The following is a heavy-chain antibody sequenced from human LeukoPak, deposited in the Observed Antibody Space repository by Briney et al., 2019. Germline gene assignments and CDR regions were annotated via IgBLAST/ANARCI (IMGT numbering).Heavy chain of an antibody. Sequence: VASVKVSCKASGFTFTSSAVQWVRQARGQRLEWIGWIVVGSGNTNYAQKFQERVTITRDMSTSTAYMELSSLRSEDTAVYYCAAGYCSSTSCYKPDYRGYSYGVDYWGQGTLVTVSS. V-gene: IGHV1-58*01. J-gene: IGHJ4*02. CDR3: AAGYCSSTSCYKPDYRGYSYGVDY. CDR1: GFTFTSSA. D-gene: IGHD2-2*02. CDR2: IVVGSGNT.